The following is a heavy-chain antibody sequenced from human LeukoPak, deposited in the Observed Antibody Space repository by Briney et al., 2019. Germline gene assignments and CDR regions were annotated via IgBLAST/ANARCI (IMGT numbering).Heavy chain of an antibody. V-gene: IGHV1-69*13. CDR1: GGTFSSYA. CDR2: IIPIFGTA. J-gene: IGHJ4*02. Sequence: GASVKVSCKASGGTFSSYAISWVRPAPGQGLERMGGIIPIFGTANYAQKFQGRVTITADESTSTAYMELSSLRSEDTAVYYCASGSGYVTRTFDYWGQGTLVTVSS. D-gene: IGHD3-22*01. CDR3: ASGSGYVTRTFDY.